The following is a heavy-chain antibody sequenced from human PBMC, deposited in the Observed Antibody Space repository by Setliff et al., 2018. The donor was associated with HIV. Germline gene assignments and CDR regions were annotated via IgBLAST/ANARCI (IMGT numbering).Heavy chain of an antibody. CDR2: IYYSGST. CDR1: GGSISSYY. CDR3: ARHMLYDSSGYTHAYFDY. D-gene: IGHD3-22*01. J-gene: IGHJ4*02. Sequence: PSETLSLTCAVSGGSISSYYWGWIRQPPGKGLEWIGSIYYSGSTYYNPSLKSRVTISVDTSKNQFSLKLSSVTAADTAVYYCARHMLYDSSGYTHAYFDYWGQGTLVTVSS. V-gene: IGHV4-39*01.